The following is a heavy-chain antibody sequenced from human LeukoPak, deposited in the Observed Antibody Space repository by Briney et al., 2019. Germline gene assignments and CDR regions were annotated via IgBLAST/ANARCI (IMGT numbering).Heavy chain of an antibody. J-gene: IGHJ3*01. D-gene: IGHD6-6*01. V-gene: IGHV4-59*08. CDR2: IYNSGST. CDR1: GGSVTTYY. Sequence: SETLALTCTVSGGSVTTYYWSWIRQPPGKGLEWIAYIYNSGSTNYNPSLKSRVTISVDTPKNQVSLRLSSVTAADTAVYYCAREYSSSSGRRAFDFWGQGTMVTVSS. CDR3: AREYSSSSGRRAFDF.